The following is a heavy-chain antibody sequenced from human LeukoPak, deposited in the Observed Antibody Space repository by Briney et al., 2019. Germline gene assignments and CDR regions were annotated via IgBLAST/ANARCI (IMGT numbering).Heavy chain of an antibody. D-gene: IGHD3-16*02. CDR2: ITHSGST. CDR3: ARGTSMITFGGVIVKDAFDI. CDR1: GGSFSGYY. Sequence: SETLSLTCAVYGGSFSGYYWSWIRQPPGKGLEWIGEITHSGSTNYNPSLKSRVTISVDTSKNQFSLKLSSVTAADTAVHYCARGTSMITFGGVIVKDAFDIWGQGTMVTVSS. V-gene: IGHV4-34*01. J-gene: IGHJ3*02.